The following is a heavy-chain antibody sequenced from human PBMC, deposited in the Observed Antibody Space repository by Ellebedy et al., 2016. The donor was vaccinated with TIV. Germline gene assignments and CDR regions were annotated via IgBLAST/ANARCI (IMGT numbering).Heavy chain of an antibody. D-gene: IGHD4-23*01. V-gene: IGHV3-30*04. CDR2: ISFDGGNK. J-gene: IGHJ4*02. CDR3: ARVPRPTVGVPIDY. CDR1: GFTFSTYA. Sequence: GESLKISCAASGFTFSTYAMHWVRQAPGKGLEWVAVISFDGGNKYYADSVKGRFTISRDNSKNTLYLQMNSLTTEDTAVYYCARVPRPTVGVPIDYWGQGTLVTVSS.